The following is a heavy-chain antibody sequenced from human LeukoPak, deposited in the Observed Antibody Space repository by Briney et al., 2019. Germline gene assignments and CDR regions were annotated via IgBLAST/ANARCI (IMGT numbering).Heavy chain of an antibody. CDR3: ARDLSLPRVEAAQVDAFDI. CDR1: GYTFTGSF. J-gene: IGHJ3*02. Sequence: GASVKVSCKASGYTFTGSFMHWVRQAPGQGLEWMGWINPNSGVTNYAQKFQGRVTLTRDTPISTAYMELIRLRSDDTAVYYCARDLSLPRVEAAQVDAFDIWGQGTMVTVSS. D-gene: IGHD6-13*01. V-gene: IGHV1-2*02. CDR2: INPNSGVT.